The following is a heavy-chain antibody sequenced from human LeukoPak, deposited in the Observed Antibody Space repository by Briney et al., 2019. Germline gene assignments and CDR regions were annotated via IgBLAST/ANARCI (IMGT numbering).Heavy chain of an antibody. Sequence: GGPLRLSCTASGFTFRTYAMNWVRQAPGKGLEWLSGISGSGNGTYYADSVKGRFIISRDNSKNMVYLQMNSLTVEDTATYYCAKRTMPAFDSWGQGTLLIVSS. CDR3: AKRTMPAFDS. V-gene: IGHV3-23*01. CDR1: GFTFRTYA. J-gene: IGHJ4*02. CDR2: ISGSGNGT. D-gene: IGHD2-2*01.